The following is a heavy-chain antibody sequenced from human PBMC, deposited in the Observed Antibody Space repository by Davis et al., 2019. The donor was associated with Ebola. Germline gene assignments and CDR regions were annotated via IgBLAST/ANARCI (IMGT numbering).Heavy chain of an antibody. CDR2: INSDGSST. J-gene: IGHJ4*02. CDR1: GFSFSGYW. Sequence: PGGSLRLSCAASGFSFSGYWMHWVRQAPGKGLLWVSRINSDGSSTSYADSVKGRFTISRDNAKNTLYLQMNSLRAEDTAVYYCAGEVWSSIDYWGQGTLVTVSS. D-gene: IGHD3-10*01. V-gene: IGHV3-74*01. CDR3: AGEVWSSIDY.